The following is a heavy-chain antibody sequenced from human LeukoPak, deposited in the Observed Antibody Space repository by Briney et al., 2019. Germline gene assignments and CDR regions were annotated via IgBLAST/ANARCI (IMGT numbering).Heavy chain of an antibody. J-gene: IGHJ6*02. CDR1: GFSFSNLS. D-gene: IGHD4-17*01. CDR2: ISYDGTNK. V-gene: IGHV3-30*03. CDR3: ARESAVTLADYGFDV. Sequence: GGSLRLSCAASGFSFSNLSMHWVRQAPGKGLEWVAVISYDGTNKYYADSVKGRFTISRDNAKNTLYLQMNSLRLEDTSVYYCARESAVTLADYGFDVWGQGTTVIVSS.